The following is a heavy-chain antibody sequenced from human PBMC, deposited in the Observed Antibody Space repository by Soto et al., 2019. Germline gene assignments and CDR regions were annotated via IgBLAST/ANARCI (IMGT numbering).Heavy chain of an antibody. CDR1: GFTFSSYA. CDR3: ARDPDSSSWDYGMDV. CDR2: ISSNGGST. D-gene: IGHD6-13*01. Sequence: EVQLVESGGGLVQPGGSLRLSCAASGFTFSSYAMHWVRQAPGKGLEYVSAISSNGGSTYYANSVKGRFTISRDNSKNTLYLQMGSLRAEDMAVYYCARDPDSSSWDYGMDVWGQGTTVTVSS. V-gene: IGHV3-64*01. J-gene: IGHJ6*02.